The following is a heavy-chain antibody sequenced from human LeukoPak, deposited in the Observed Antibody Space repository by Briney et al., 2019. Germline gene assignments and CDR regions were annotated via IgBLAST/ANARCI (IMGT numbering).Heavy chain of an antibody. D-gene: IGHD3-10*01. J-gene: IGHJ5*02. V-gene: IGHV4-34*01. Sequence: SGTLSLTCAVYGGSYSGYYWSWIRQPPGKGLEWIGEINHSGSTNYNPSLKSRVTISVDTSKNQFSLKLSSVTAADTAVYYCARLGSGSPSSWGRGTLVTVSS. CDR1: GGSYSGYY. CDR3: ARLGSGSPSS. CDR2: INHSGST.